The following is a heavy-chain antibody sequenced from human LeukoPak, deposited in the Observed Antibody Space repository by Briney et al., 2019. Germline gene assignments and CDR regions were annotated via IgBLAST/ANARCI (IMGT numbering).Heavy chain of an antibody. CDR1: DDSITMYY. J-gene: IGHJ6*03. V-gene: IGHV4-59*01. CDR3: ARGRVSSSTWYSTYYYYFYMDV. CDR2: VDHIGST. Sequence: SETLSLTCSVSDDSITMYYWTWIRQPPGKGLEWIGYVDHIGSTNFNPSLNGRVSISRDTTKNLFSLRLRSVTAADTAVYFCARGRVSSSTWYSTYYYYFYMDVWGKGTTVTVSS. D-gene: IGHD1-1*01.